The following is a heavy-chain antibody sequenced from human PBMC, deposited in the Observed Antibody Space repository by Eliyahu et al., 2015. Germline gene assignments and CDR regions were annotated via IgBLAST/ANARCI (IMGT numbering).Heavy chain of an antibody. CDR3: ARAVAFSVGGGGAGSYYFDY. V-gene: IGHV3-13*01. J-gene: IGHJ4*02. CDR1: GFHLQXLX. CDR2: IGPAGDT. D-gene: IGHD2-21*01. Sequence: EVQLVESGGGLVQPGGSLRLXXAASGFHLQXLXXXRVRPAPGKGLEWVAGIGPAGDTFYGDSVKGRFTISREHAENSLYLQMDSLRAGDTAVYYCARAVAFSVGGGGAGSYYFDYWGQGTLVTVS.